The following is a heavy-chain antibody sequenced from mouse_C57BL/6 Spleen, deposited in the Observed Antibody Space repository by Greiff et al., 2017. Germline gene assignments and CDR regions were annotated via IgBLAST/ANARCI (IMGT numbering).Heavy chain of an antibody. V-gene: IGHV1-85*01. CDR1: GYTFTSYD. D-gene: IGHD4-1*01. CDR2: LYPGDGST. J-gene: IGHJ2*01. CDR3: ARNWRYFDY. Sequence: QVQLQQSGPELVKPGASVKLSCKASGYTFTSYDINWVKQRPGQGLEWIGWLYPGDGSTKYNEKFKGKATLTVDTSSSTAYMELHSLTSEDSAVYFCARNWRYFDYWGQGTTLTVSS.